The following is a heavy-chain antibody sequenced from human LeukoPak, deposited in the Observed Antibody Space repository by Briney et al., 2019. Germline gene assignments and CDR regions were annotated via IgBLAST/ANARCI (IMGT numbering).Heavy chain of an antibody. CDR1: GGSISSYY. Sequence: PSETLSLTCTVSGGSISSYYWSWIRQPPGKALEWIGYIYSSGGTSYNPSLKSRVTISIDTSKSQFSLKLSSVTAADTAVYYCARSYCSAGSCYSKLFDSWGQGTLVTVSS. D-gene: IGHD2-15*01. V-gene: IGHV4-59*08. CDR2: IYSSGGT. CDR3: ARSYCSAGSCYSKLFDS. J-gene: IGHJ4*02.